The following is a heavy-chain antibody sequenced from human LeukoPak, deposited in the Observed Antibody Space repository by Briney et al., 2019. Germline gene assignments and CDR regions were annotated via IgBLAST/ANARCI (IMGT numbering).Heavy chain of an antibody. CDR3: AGIPYYYDSSGYTFDY. J-gene: IGHJ4*02. CDR2: IYYSGST. V-gene: IGHV4-39*07. Sequence: SETLSLTCTVSGGSISSSSYYWGWIRQPPGKGLEWIGSIYYSGSTYYNPSLQSRVTISVDTSKNQFSLKLSSVTAADTAVYYCAGIPYYYDSSGYTFDYWGQGTQVTVSS. CDR1: GGSISSSSYY. D-gene: IGHD3-22*01.